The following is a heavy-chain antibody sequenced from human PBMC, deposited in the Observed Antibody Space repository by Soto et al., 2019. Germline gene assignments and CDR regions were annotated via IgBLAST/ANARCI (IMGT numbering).Heavy chain of an antibody. CDR1: GGSFSGYY. Sequence: PSETLSLTCAVYGGSFSGYYWSWIRQPPGKGLEWVGEINDSGSTNYNPSLKRRVTISVDTSKNQFSLKLSSVTAADTAVDYFAGPQHSRWRIRNYYYYGMDVWGQGTTVTVSS. J-gene: IGHJ6*02. CDR3: AGPQHSRWRIRNYYYYGMDV. D-gene: IGHD6-13*01. V-gene: IGHV4-34*01. CDR2: INDSGST.